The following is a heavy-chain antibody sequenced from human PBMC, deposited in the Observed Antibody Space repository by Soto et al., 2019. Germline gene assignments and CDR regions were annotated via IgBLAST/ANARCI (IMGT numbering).Heavy chain of an antibody. J-gene: IGHJ4*02. D-gene: IGHD3-22*01. V-gene: IGHV5-51*01. Sequence: GESLKISCKGSGYSFTTYWIGWARQMPGKGLEWMGIIYPGDSDTRHSPSFQGQVTISADESLDTAYLQWRSLKPSDTAIYYCARPYYYAPSGSHPNAPHFFDQWGPGTLVTISS. CDR2: IYPGDSDT. CDR3: ARPYYYAPSGSHPNAPHFFDQ. CDR1: GYSFTTYW.